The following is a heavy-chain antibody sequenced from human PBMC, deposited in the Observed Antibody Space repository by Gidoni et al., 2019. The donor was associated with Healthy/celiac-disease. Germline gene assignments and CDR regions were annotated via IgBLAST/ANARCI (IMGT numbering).Heavy chain of an antibody. D-gene: IGHD3-10*01. CDR2: ISSSSSYI. CDR3: AREARGVLDY. J-gene: IGHJ4*02. Sequence: EVQLVESGGGLVKPGGSLRLSCAASGFTFSSYSMNWVRQAPGKGLEWVSSISSSSSYIYYADAVKGRFTISRDNAKNSLYLKMNSLRAEDTAVYYCAREARGVLDYWGQGTLVTVSS. V-gene: IGHV3-21*01. CDR1: GFTFSSYS.